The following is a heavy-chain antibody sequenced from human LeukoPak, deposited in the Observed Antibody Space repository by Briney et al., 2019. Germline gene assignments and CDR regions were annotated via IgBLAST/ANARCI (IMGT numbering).Heavy chain of an antibody. D-gene: IGHD3-3*01. Sequence: GGSLRLSCAASGFTFSTFAMIWVRQPPAKGLEWVSSIFPRGGEIHYADSLRGRVTSSRDNSKSTLALQMNSLRAEDTAVYYCAILREIPVFGVVTKSTSYFDYWGQGTLVTVSS. CDR3: AILREIPVFGVVTKSTSYFDY. CDR1: GFTFSTFA. J-gene: IGHJ4*02. V-gene: IGHV3-23*01. CDR2: IFPRGGEI.